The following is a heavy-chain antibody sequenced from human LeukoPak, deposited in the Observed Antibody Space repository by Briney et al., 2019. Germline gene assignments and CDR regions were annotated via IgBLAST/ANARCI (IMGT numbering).Heavy chain of an antibody. CDR2: VWYDGSNK. V-gene: IGHV3-33*06. Sequence: GRSLRLSCAASGFNFSSYGIHWVRQAPGKGLEWVAVVWYDGSNKYYVDSVKGRFTISRDNSKNTLYLQMNSLRAEDTALYYCGKDVLAGGLDVWGQGTTVTVSS. CDR1: GFNFSSYG. J-gene: IGHJ6*02. CDR3: GKDVLAGGLDV.